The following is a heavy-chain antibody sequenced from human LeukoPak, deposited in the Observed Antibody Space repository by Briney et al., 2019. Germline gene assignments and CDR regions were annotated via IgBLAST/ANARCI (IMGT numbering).Heavy chain of an antibody. CDR3: ARDLHINVVTPGSTGLDS. V-gene: IGHV3-20*04. D-gene: IGHD4-23*01. Sequence: GGSLRLSCEANGFTFDDYGMSWVRQAPGKGLEWVAGINWNGGRTGYAESLKGRFTISRDNAKSSLFLQMDSLRAEDTALYYCARDLHINVVTPGSTGLDSWGQGTMDTVSS. J-gene: IGHJ3*01. CDR2: INWNGGRT. CDR1: GFTFDDYG.